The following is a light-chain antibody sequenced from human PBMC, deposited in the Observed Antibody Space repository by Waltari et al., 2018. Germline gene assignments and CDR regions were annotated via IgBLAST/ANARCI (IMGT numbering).Light chain of an antibody. J-gene: IGLJ3*02. CDR3: GTWDTSLSAVV. Sequence: QSVLTQPPSVSAAPGQRVTISCSGSNSNIGNNFVSWYQQLSGTAPKVLIFENDNRASGIPDRFSGSKAGTSATLDITGLQTGDEADYYCGTWDTSLSAVVFGGGTKVTVL. CDR2: END. V-gene: IGLV1-51*01. CDR1: NSNIGNNF.